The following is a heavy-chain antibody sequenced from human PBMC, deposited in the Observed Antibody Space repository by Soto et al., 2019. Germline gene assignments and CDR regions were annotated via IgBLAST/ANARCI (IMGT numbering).Heavy chain of an antibody. J-gene: IGHJ4*02. D-gene: IGHD3-3*01. CDR3: ARKNYDFWSGYYTGWDY. Sequence: ESGGGLVQPGGSLRLSCAASGFTFSSYWMSWVRQAPGKGLEWVANIKQDGSEKYYVDSVKGRFTISRDNAKNSLYLQMNSLRAEDTAVYYCARKNYDFWSGYYTGWDYWGQGTLVTVSS. CDR1: GFTFSSYW. V-gene: IGHV3-7*03. CDR2: IKQDGSEK.